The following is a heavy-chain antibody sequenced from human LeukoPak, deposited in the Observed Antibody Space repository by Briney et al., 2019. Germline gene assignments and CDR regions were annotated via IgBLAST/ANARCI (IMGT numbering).Heavy chain of an antibody. J-gene: IGHJ4*02. CDR1: GFTFSTYS. V-gene: IGHV3-23*01. Sequence: PGGSLRLSCAASGFTFSTYSMNWVRQVPGKGLEWVSFVVSSGGTTYYADSVKGRFTISRDNSKNTLYLQMNSLRAEDTAIYYCAKGGVYGDYYFDYWGQGTLVTVSS. CDR2: VVSSGGTT. D-gene: IGHD4-17*01. CDR3: AKGGVYGDYYFDY.